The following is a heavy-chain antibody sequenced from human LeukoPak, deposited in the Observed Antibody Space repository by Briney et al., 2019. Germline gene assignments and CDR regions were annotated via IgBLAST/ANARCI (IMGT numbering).Heavy chain of an antibody. CDR2: IYPGDSDT. CDR3: ARQGGRAMTGLGWFDP. CDR1: GYSFTSYW. D-gene: IGHD1-14*01. Sequence: ESLKISCKGSGYSFTSYWIGWVRPMPGKGLEWMGIIYPGDSDTRYSPSFQGQVTISADKSISTAYLQWSSLKASDTAMYYCARQGGRAMTGLGWFDPWGQGTLVTVSS. V-gene: IGHV5-51*01. J-gene: IGHJ5*02.